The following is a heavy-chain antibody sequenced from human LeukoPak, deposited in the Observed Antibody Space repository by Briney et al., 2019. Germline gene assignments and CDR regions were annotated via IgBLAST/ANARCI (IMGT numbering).Heavy chain of an antibody. D-gene: IGHD6-13*01. V-gene: IGHV3-23*01. Sequence: GGSLRLSCAASGFTFSTYAMSWVRQAPGKGLEWVSAISGSGGSTYYADSVKGRFTISRDNSKNTLYLQMNSLRAEDTAVYYCAKDSSSWFNYFDYWGQGTLVTVSS. CDR3: AKDSSSWFNYFDY. J-gene: IGHJ4*02. CDR1: GFTFSTYA. CDR2: ISGSGGST.